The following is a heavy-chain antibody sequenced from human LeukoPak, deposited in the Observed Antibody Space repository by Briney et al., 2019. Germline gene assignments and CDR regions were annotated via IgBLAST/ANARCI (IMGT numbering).Heavy chain of an antibody. V-gene: IGHV3-30*18. J-gene: IGHJ4*02. CDR1: GFTFSSYG. CDR2: ITFDGRNT. D-gene: IGHD4-17*01. CDR3: AKELTTVTHFDY. Sequence: GGSLRLSCAASGFTFSSYGMPWIRQPPGKGLEWVSVITFDGRNTNYADSVKGRFTISRDNSKNTLYLQMNGLRVEDTAVYYCAKELTTVTHFDYWGQGTLVTVPS.